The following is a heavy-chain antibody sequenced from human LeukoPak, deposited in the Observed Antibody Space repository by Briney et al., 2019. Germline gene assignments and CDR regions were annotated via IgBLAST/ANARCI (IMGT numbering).Heavy chain of an antibody. CDR1: GFTFSSYD. Sequence: GGSLRLSCAASGFTFSSYDMNWVRQAPGRGLEWVSSIRPSGDNTYYGDSVKGRFTISRDNAKNSLYLQMNSLRAEDTAVYYCARDAQLRLGELSFDYWGQGTLGTVSS. CDR3: ARDAQLRLGELSFDY. J-gene: IGHJ4*02. V-gene: IGHV3-21*01. D-gene: IGHD3-16*02. CDR2: IRPSGDNT.